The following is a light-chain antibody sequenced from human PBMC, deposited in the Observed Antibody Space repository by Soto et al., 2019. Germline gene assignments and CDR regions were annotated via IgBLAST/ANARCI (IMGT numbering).Light chain of an antibody. J-gene: IGLJ3*02. CDR2: LNSDGSH. CDR1: SGHTNNA. CDR3: QTWGTGIHV. Sequence: QPVLTQSPSASASLGASVKLTCTLSSGHTNNAIAWHQQQPEKGPRYLMKLNSDGSHTKGDGIPDRFSGSSSGAERYLTISRLRSEDEADYYCQTWGTGIHVFGGGTQLTVL. V-gene: IGLV4-69*01.